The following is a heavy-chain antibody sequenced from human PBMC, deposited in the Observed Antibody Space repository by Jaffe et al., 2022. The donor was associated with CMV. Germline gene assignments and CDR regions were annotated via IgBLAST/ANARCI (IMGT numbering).Heavy chain of an antibody. Sequence: QVQLVQSGAEVKKPGASVKVSCKASGYTFTSYAMHWVRQAPGQRLEWMGWINAGNGNTKYSQKFQGRVTITRDTSASTAYMELSSLRSEDTAVYYCASRSSGWHARDLGSYYMDVWGKGTTVTVSS. CDR3: ASRSSGWHARDLGSYYMDV. CDR1: GYTFTSYA. CDR2: INAGNGNT. D-gene: IGHD6-19*01. J-gene: IGHJ6*03. V-gene: IGHV1-3*01.